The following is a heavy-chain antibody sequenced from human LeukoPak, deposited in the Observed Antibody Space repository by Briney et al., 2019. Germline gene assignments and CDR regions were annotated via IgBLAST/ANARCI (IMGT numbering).Heavy chain of an antibody. Sequence: GASVKVSCKASGYTFTGYYMHWVRQAPGQGLEWMGWINPNSGGTNYAQKFQGRVTMTRDMSISTAYMELSRLRSDDTAVYYCARDRNVRKLTAAAGRQNWFDPWGQGTLVTVSS. CDR1: GYTFTGYY. V-gene: IGHV1-2*02. CDR3: ARDRNVRKLTAAAGRQNWFDP. J-gene: IGHJ5*02. D-gene: IGHD6-13*01. CDR2: INPNSGGT.